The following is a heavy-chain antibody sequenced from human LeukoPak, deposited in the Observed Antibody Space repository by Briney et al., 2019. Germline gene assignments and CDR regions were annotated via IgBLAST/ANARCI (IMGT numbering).Heavy chain of an antibody. V-gene: IGHV4-38-2*02. CDR2: FHYSGST. CDR3: ARGSGYYRGYYYYYMDV. Sequence: PSETLSLTCTVSGYSISSAYYWGWIRQSPGKGLEWIGSFHYSGSTSYNPSLKSRVTISVDSSKNQFSLRLSSVTAADTAVYYCARGSGYYRGYYYYYMDVWGKGTTVTVSS. CDR1: GYSISSAYY. D-gene: IGHD3-3*01. J-gene: IGHJ6*03.